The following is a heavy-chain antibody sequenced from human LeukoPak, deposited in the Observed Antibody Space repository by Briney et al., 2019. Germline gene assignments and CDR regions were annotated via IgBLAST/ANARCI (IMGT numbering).Heavy chain of an antibody. CDR2: ISTSSDYK. CDR1: GCTFSSYI. D-gene: IGHD3-16*01. J-gene: IGHJ6*02. V-gene: IGHV3-21*03. Sequence: PGGSLRLSCTASGCTFSSYIMNWVRQAPGKGLEWVSSISTSSDYKFYADSVKGRFTISRDNAKNSLYLQMNSLRAEDTAMYYCAREHTPVLSPRYYYDYYGMDVWGQGTTVTVSS. CDR3: AREHTPVLSPRYYYDYYGMDV.